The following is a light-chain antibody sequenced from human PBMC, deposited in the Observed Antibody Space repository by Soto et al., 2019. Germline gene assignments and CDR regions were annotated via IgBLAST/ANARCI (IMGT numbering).Light chain of an antibody. CDR2: GAS. V-gene: IGKV3-15*01. CDR1: QSVAGN. CDR3: QQYNKWPLT. Sequence: EIVMTQSPATLSVSPGERATLSCRASQSVAGNLAWYQQNPGQAPRLLIYGASTRATGIPTRFSGGGSGTEFTLTISSLHYEDCAIYYCQQYNKWPLTFGGGTKVEIK. J-gene: IGKJ4*02.